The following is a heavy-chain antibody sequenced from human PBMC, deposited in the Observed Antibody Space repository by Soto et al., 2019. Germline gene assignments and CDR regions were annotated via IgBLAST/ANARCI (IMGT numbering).Heavy chain of an antibody. CDR3: ARSVPKDSSGYYYGLYYYYGMDV. CDR1: GGTFSSYA. J-gene: IGHJ6*02. CDR2: IIPIFGTA. V-gene: IGHV1-69*13. D-gene: IGHD3-22*01. Sequence: SVKVSCKASGGTFSSYAISWVRQAPGQGLEWMGGIIPIFGTANYAQKFQGRVTITADESTSTAYMELSGLRSEDTAVYYWARSVPKDSSGYYYGLYYYYGMDVWGQGTTVTVSS.